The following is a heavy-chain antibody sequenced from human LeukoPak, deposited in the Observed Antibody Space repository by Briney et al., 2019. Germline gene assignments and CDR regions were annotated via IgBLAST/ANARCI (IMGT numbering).Heavy chain of an antibody. V-gene: IGHV4-59*01. Sequence: SETLSLTCTVSGGSISSYYWSWIRQAPGKGLEWIGYIYYSGSTNYNPSLKSRVTISVDTSKNQFSLKLSSVTAADTAVYYCARDRAIAASPERWFDPWGQGTLVTVSS. CDR1: GGSISSYY. D-gene: IGHD6-13*01. J-gene: IGHJ5*02. CDR3: ARDRAIAASPERWFDP. CDR2: IYYSGST.